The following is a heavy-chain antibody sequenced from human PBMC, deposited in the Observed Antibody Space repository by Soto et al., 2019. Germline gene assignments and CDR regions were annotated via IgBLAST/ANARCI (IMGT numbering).Heavy chain of an antibody. Sequence: QVHLVQSGAEVKKPGASVKVSCKASGYTLTRYGITWVRQAPGQGLEWMGSISTYNANTNYAQKLQGRLTMTTDTSTSTAYMELRSLTSDDTAVYYCAREAFRYSDSWGRGNLVSVSS. CDR3: AREAFRYSDS. J-gene: IGHJ2*01. CDR2: ISTYNANT. CDR1: GYTLTRYG. D-gene: IGHD3-3*02. V-gene: IGHV1-18*01.